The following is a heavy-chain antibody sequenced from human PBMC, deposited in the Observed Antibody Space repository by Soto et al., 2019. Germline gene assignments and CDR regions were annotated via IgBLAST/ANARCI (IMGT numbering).Heavy chain of an antibody. CDR2: IKQDGSEK. Sequence: EVQLVESGGGLVQPGGSLRLSCAASGFTFSSYWMSWVRQAPGKGLEWVANIKQDGSEKYYVDSVKGRFTISRDNAKNSLYLQMNSLRAEDTAVYYCATDGAMIPRGANDAFDIWGQGTMVTVSS. CDR3: ATDGAMIPRGANDAFDI. CDR1: GFTFSSYW. V-gene: IGHV3-7*05. J-gene: IGHJ3*02. D-gene: IGHD3-22*01.